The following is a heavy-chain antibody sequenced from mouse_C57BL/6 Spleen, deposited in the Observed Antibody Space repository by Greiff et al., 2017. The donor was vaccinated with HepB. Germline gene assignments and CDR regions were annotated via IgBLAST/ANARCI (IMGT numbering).Heavy chain of an antibody. J-gene: IGHJ3*01. CDR2: IDPANGNT. V-gene: IGHV14-3*01. CDR1: GFNIKNTY. D-gene: IGHD1-1*01. CDR3: AFITTPLVGFAY. Sequence: EVKLQESVAELVRPGASVKLSCTASGFNIKNTYMHWVKQRPEQGLEWIGRIDPANGNTKYAPKFQGKATITADTSSNTAYLQLSSLTSEDTAIYYCAFITTPLVGFAYWGQGTLVTVSA.